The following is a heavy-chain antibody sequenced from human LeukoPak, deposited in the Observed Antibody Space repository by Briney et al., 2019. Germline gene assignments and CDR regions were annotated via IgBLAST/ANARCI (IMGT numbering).Heavy chain of an antibody. D-gene: IGHD3-22*01. CDR2: ISSSNYI. Sequence: GGSLRLSCAASGFTFSSCSMNWVRQAPGKGLDWVSSISSSNYIYYADSVKGRFTLPRDNPKKPLYLQMKSLRAEDTAVYYCARIKVVKCFDYWGQGTLVTVSS. CDR1: GFTFSSCS. CDR3: ARIKVVKCFDY. J-gene: IGHJ4*02. V-gene: IGHV3-21*01.